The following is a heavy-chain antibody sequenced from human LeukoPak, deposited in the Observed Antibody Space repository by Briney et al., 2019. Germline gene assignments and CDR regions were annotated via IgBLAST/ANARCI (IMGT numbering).Heavy chain of an antibody. CDR2: IKQDGSEK. CDR3: ARRYSSSWSGFDP. Sequence: GGSLRLSCAASGFTVSSNYMSWVRQAPGKGLEWVANIKQDGSEKYYVDSVKGRFTISRDNAKNSLYLQMNSLRAEDTAVYYCARRYSSSWSGFDPWGQGTLVTVS. J-gene: IGHJ5*02. CDR1: GFTVSSNY. V-gene: IGHV3-7*01. D-gene: IGHD6-13*01.